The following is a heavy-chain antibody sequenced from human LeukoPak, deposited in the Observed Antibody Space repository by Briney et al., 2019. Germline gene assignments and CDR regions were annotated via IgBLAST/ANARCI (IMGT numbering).Heavy chain of an antibody. CDR1: GASLSPNY. D-gene: IGHD3-10*01. CDR3: ARGHYGSGTGTYPD. V-gene: IGHV4-59*01. J-gene: IGHJ4*02. Sequence: SETLPLTCTVSGASLSPNYWSWIRQPPGKGLEWIGYIYYSGSTGYNPSLKSRVTISVDTSKNQVSLKLNSVTAADTAVYYCARGHYGSGTGTYPDWGQGTLVTVSS. CDR2: IYYSGST.